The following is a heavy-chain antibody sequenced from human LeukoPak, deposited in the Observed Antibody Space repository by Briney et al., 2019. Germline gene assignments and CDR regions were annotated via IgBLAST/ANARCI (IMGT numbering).Heavy chain of an antibody. Sequence: GASVKVSCKASGYTFTGYYMHWVRQAPGQGLEWMGWINPNSDGTNYAQKFQGRVTMTRDTSISTAYMELSRLRSDDTAVYYCARPPPYCSSTSCYRVYFDYWGQGTLVTVSS. D-gene: IGHD2-2*01. J-gene: IGHJ4*02. CDR2: INPNSDGT. CDR1: GYTFTGYY. CDR3: ARPPPYCSSTSCYRVYFDY. V-gene: IGHV1-2*02.